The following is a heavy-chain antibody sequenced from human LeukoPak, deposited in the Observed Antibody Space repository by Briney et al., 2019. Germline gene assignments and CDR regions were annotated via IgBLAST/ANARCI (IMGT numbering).Heavy chain of an antibody. J-gene: IGHJ6*03. CDR3: ARERGPGCSSTSCYTLGDYYYYMDV. CDR1: GGSINSGGYY. Sequence: SETLSLTCTVSGGSINSGGYYWSWIRQHPGKGLEWIGYIYYSGSTYYNPSLKSRVTISVDTSKNQFSLKLSSVTAADTAVYYCARERGPGCSSTSCYTLGDYYYYMDVWGKGTTVTVSS. D-gene: IGHD2-2*02. CDR2: IYYSGST. V-gene: IGHV4-31*03.